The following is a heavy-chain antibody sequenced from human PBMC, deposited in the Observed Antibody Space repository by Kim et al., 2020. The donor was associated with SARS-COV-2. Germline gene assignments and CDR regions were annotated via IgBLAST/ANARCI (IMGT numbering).Heavy chain of an antibody. V-gene: IGHV3-7*01. CDR1: GFTFSSYW. J-gene: IGHJ5*02. CDR2: IKQDGSEK. CDR3: ARVIVQHDYGDYPWFDP. Sequence: GGSLRLFCAASGFTFSSYWMSWVRQAPGKGLEWVANIKQDGSEKYYVDSVKGRFTISRDNAKNSLYLQMNSLRAEDTAVYYCARVIVQHDYGDYPWFDPWGQGTLVTVSS. D-gene: IGHD4-17*01.